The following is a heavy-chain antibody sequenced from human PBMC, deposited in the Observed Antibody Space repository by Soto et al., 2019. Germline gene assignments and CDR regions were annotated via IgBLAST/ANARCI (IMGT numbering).Heavy chain of an antibody. CDR1: GGSISSYY. CDR2: VHHSWGS. Sequence: QVQLQESGPGLVKPSETMSLSCTVSGGSISSYYWSWFRQSPGKRMEWIGYVHHSWGSSYNPSLLSRVAITLDTYKSQFSLKVTSVTATDTAVYYCARQGFGPLHGLVDVWGQGTTVTVSS. CDR3: ARQGFGPLHGLVDV. V-gene: IGHV4-59*08. D-gene: IGHD3-10*01. J-gene: IGHJ6*02.